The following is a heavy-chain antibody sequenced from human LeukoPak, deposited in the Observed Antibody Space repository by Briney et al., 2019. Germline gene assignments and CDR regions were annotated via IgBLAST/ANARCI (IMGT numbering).Heavy chain of an antibody. Sequence: QPGRSPRLSCAASGFTFDDYAMHWVRQAPGKGLEWVSGISWNSGSIGYADSVKGRFTISRDNAKNSLYLQMNSLRAEDTALYYCAKDIRGFGSGWLPGGMDVWGQGTTVTVSS. CDR1: GFTFDDYA. CDR2: ISWNSGSI. D-gene: IGHD6-19*01. J-gene: IGHJ6*02. V-gene: IGHV3-9*01. CDR3: AKDIRGFGSGWLPGGMDV.